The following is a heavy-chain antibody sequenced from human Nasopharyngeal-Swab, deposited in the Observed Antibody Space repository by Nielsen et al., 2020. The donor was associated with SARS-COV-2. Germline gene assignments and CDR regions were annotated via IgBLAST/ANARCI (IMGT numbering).Heavy chain of an antibody. J-gene: IGHJ3*02. CDR1: GFTFSSYG. CDR2: ISCDGSNK. V-gene: IGHV3-30*18. Sequence: GGSLRLSCVASGFTFSSYGMHWVRQAPGKGLEWVAVISCDGSNKYYADSVKGRFTISRDNSKNTLYLQMNSLRAEDTAVYYCAKGGGTTGTVGLDIWGQGTMVTVSS. D-gene: IGHD1-1*01. CDR3: AKGGGTTGTVGLDI.